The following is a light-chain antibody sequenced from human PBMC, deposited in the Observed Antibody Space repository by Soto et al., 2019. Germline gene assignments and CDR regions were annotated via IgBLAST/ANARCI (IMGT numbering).Light chain of an antibody. CDR2: DVS. CDR1: SSDVGGYNY. V-gene: IGLV2-14*01. CDR3: SSYTSSSTPYCV. Sequence: QSALTQPASVSGSPGQSITISCTGTSSDVGGYNYVSWYQQHPGKAPELMIYDVSNRPSGVSNRFSGSKSGNTASLTISGLQAEDEADYYCSSYTSSSTPYCVFGTGTKLTVL. J-gene: IGLJ1*01.